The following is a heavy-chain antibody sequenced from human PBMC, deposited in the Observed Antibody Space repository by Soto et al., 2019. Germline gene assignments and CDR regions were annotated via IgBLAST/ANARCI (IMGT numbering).Heavy chain of an antibody. CDR1: GGTFSSYA. Sequence: QVQLVQSGAEVKKPWSSVKVSCKASGGTFSSYAISWVRQAPGQGLEWMGGIIPIFGTANSAQKFQGRVTIAADGSTSTAYMELSSLRSEDTAVYYCARAPFFYSGIDYWGQGTLVTVSS. V-gene: IGHV1-69*01. CDR2: IIPIFGTA. D-gene: IGHD3-10*01. CDR3: ARAPFFYSGIDY. J-gene: IGHJ4*02.